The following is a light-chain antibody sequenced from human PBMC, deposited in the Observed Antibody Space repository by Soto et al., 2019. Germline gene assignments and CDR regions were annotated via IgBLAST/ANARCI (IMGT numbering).Light chain of an antibody. CDR1: QSFRGL. J-gene: IGKJ5*01. V-gene: IGKV3-11*01. CDR2: DAY. CDR3: QQRNMCPIT. Sequence: EVVLTQSPVTLSLSPGERATLSCRASQSFRGLLAWYQQKPGQAPRLLIYDAYNRAPGIPPRFSGSGSGTDFPLTISSLEPEDYAVYYCQQRNMCPITFGQGKRLEIK.